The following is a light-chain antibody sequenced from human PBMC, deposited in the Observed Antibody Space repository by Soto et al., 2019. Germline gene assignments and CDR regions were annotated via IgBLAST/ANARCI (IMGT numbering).Light chain of an antibody. J-gene: IGKJ1*01. CDR3: QQYNSYSRT. V-gene: IGKV1-5*03. CDR1: QSISSW. CDR2: KAS. Sequence: DIQMTQSPSTLSASVGDRVTITCPASQSISSWLAWYQQKPGQAPKLLIYKASSLASGVPSRFSGRGAGTEFTLTSSSLQPDDFATYYCQQYNSYSRTFGQGTKVDIK.